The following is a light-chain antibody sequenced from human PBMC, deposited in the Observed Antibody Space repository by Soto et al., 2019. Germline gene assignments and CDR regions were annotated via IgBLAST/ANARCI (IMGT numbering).Light chain of an antibody. V-gene: IGKV3-15*01. J-gene: IGKJ1*01. CDR3: QQYNNWPRT. Sequence: EMVLTQSPGTLSLYPGEGVTLSCRASQSVSSSYLAWYEQKPGQAPRLLIYGASTRATGIPARFSGSGSGTEFTLTISSLQSEDFAVYYCQQYNNWPRTFGHGTKV. CDR1: QSVSSSY. CDR2: GAS.